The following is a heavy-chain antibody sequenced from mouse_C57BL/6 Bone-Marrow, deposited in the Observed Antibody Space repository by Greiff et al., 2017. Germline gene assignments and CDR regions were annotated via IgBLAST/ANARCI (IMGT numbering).Heavy chain of an antibody. CDR3: ARGIYYGNYGTLNDV. J-gene: IGHJ1*03. D-gene: IGHD2-1*01. V-gene: IGHV1-55*01. CDR1: GYTFTSYW. CDR2: IYPGSGST. Sequence: QVHVKQPGAELVKPGASVKMSCKASGYTFTSYWITWVKQRPGQGLEWIGDIYPGSGSTNYNEKFKSKDTLTVDTSSSTAYMQLSSLTSEDSAVYYCARGIYYGNYGTLNDVWGTGTTVTVSS.